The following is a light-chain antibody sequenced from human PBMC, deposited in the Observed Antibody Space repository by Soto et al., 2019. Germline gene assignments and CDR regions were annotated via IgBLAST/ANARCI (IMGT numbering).Light chain of an antibody. CDR1: QSVNSLF. CDR3: QQYGISPKT. J-gene: IGKJ1*01. V-gene: IGKV3-20*01. Sequence: AHSPVSLSLSPGERATLSCRASQSVNSLFFGWHQQKPGQAPRLLIYGTTNRAAGIPDRFSGSGSGTDFTLTISRLEPEDSAVYFCQQYGISPKTFGQGAKVDI. CDR2: GTT.